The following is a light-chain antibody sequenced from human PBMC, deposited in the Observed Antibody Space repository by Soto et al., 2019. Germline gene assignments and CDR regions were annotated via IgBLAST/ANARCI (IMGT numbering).Light chain of an antibody. J-gene: IGKJ1*01. Sequence: DIQMTQSPSTLSASVGDRVTITCRASQSISSWLAWYQQKPGKAPKLLIYAASSLQSGVPSRFSGSGPGTEFTPTISSLQSEDFATYYCQQYKSFWTFGQGTKVDIK. CDR2: AAS. CDR1: QSISSW. CDR3: QQYKSFWT. V-gene: IGKV1-5*01.